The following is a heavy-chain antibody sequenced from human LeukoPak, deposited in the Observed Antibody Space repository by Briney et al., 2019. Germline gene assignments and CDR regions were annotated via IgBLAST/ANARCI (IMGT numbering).Heavy chain of an antibody. CDR1: GFTFSSYG. Sequence: GRSLRLSCAASGFTFSSYGMHWVRQAPGKGLEWVAVIWYDGSNKYYADPVKCRFTISRDNSKNTLYLQMNSLRAEDTAVYYCARDTEGYSSSFHWFDPWGQGTLVTVSS. CDR3: ARDTEGYSSSFHWFDP. J-gene: IGHJ5*02. V-gene: IGHV3-33*01. CDR2: IWYDGSNK. D-gene: IGHD6-6*01.